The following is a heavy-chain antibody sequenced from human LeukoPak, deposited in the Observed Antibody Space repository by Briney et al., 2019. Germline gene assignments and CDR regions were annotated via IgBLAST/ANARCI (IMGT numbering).Heavy chain of an antibody. J-gene: IGHJ4*02. CDR1: GFTFNSAW. V-gene: IGHV3-15*01. CDR2: IKTEIDGGTT. Sequence: GGSLRLSCAASGFTFNSAWMSWVRQAPGKGLEWVAQIKTEIDGGTTDYAAPVKGRFTISRDGSKNMVFLQMNSLKTDDTALYHCTRSGLKIESWGQGTLVTVSS. CDR3: TRSGLKIES. D-gene: IGHD3-3*01.